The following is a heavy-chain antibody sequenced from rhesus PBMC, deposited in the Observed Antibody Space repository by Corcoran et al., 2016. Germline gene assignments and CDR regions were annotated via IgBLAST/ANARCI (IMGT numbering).Heavy chain of an antibody. Sequence: QLQLQESGPGLVKPSETLSVTCAVSGGSISSSYWSWIRQAPGKGLGWIGFIIGMGSSTTYNPAPKIRVTRSVDTSKNRLTLRLSSVTTAKTAGYYCAGDLDGSSLDCWGQGVLGTVSS. CDR3: AGDLDGSSLDC. V-gene: IGHV4-169*02. D-gene: IGHD4-29*01. J-gene: IGHJ4*01. CDR2: IIGMGSST. CDR1: GGSISSSY.